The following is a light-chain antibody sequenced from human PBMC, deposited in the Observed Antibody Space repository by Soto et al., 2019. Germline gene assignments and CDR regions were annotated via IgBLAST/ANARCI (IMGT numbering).Light chain of an antibody. CDR2: RAS. Sequence: DIQMTQSPPTLSASVGDRVTITCRASQSITTWLAWYQQKPGKAPKLLIYRASSLESGVPSRFSGSGSGTEFTLTISRLQPDDFATYYCQQYSNYWTFGQGTKVEFK. CDR1: QSITTW. J-gene: IGKJ1*01. CDR3: QQYSNYWT. V-gene: IGKV1-5*03.